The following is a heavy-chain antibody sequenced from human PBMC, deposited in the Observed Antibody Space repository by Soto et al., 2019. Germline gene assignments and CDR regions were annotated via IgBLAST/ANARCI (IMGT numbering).Heavy chain of an antibody. Sequence: QVQLQESGPGLVKPSQTLSLTCTVSGGSISSGGYYWSWIRQHPGKGLEWIGYNYYNGSTYYNPSLQSRVTISVDTSKNQFSLKLSSVTAADTAVYYCAREGGHYDILAGYYFISDAFDIWGQGTMVTVSS. CDR2: NYYNGST. J-gene: IGHJ3*02. V-gene: IGHV4-31*03. D-gene: IGHD3-9*01. CDR3: AREGGHYDILAGYYFISDAFDI. CDR1: GGSISSGGYY.